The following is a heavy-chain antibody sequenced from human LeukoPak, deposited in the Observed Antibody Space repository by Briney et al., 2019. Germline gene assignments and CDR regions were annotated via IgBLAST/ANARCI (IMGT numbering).Heavy chain of an antibody. Sequence: GGSLRLSCAASGFTVSSNYMSWVRQAPGKGLEWVAVISYDGSNKYYADSVKGRFTISRDNSKNTLYLQMNSLRAEDTAVYYCARDDLNYDFWSGYWVYWGQGTLVTVSS. CDR2: ISYDGSNK. V-gene: IGHV3-30-3*01. CDR3: ARDDLNYDFWSGYWVY. CDR1: GFTVSSNY. J-gene: IGHJ4*02. D-gene: IGHD3-3*01.